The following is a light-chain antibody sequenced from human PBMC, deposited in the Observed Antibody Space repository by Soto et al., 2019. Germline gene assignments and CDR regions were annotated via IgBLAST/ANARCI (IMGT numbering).Light chain of an antibody. Sequence: QSALTQPASVSGSPGPAITISCTGASSDVGDYNYVSWYQHHPGKAPKLLIYEVNNRPSGVSDRFSGSKSGNVASLTISWLQAEDESDYYCSSYTSSSTYVFGTGTKLTVL. J-gene: IGLJ1*01. V-gene: IGLV2-14*01. CDR2: EVN. CDR3: SSYTSSSTYV. CDR1: SSDVGDYNY.